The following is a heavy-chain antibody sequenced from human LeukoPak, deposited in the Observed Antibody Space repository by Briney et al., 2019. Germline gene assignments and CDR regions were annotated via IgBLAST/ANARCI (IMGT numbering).Heavy chain of an antibody. J-gene: IGHJ4*02. CDR1: GFTFSSYG. Sequence: GGSLRLFCAASGFTFSSYGMHWVRQAPGKGLEWVAVISYDGSNKYYADSVKGRFTISRDNSKNTLYLQMNSLRAEDTAVYYCARGRVSSTYYYDTSGYYPHYFDYWGQGTLVTVSS. CDR3: ARGRVSSTYYYDTSGYYPHYFDY. D-gene: IGHD3-22*01. V-gene: IGHV3-30*03. CDR2: ISYDGSNK.